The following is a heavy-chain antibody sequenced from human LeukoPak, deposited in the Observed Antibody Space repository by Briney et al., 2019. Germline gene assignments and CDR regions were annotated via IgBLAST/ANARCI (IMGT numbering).Heavy chain of an antibody. D-gene: IGHD2-2*02. J-gene: IGHJ5*02. CDR1: GGSISSGDYY. CDR2: IYYSGST. CDR3: ARDLGYCSSTSCYTPNWFDP. Sequence: PSQTLSLTCTVSGGSISSGDYYWSWIRQPPGKGLEWIGYIYYSGSTYYNPSLKSRVTISVDTSKNQFSLKLSSVTAADTAVYYCARDLGYCSSTSCYTPNWFDPWSQGTLVTVSS. V-gene: IGHV4-30-4*01.